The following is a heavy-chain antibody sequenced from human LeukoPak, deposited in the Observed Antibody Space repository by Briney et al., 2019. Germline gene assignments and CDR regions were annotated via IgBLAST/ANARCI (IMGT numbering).Heavy chain of an antibody. Sequence: SETLSLTCAVYGGSFSGYYWSWIRQPPGKGLEWIGEINHSGSTNYNPSLKSRVTISVDTSKNQFPLKLSSATAADTAVYYCARGPIWFGAIYFDYWGQGTLVTVSS. V-gene: IGHV4-34*01. CDR3: ARGPIWFGAIYFDY. J-gene: IGHJ4*02. D-gene: IGHD3-10*01. CDR1: GGSFSGYY. CDR2: INHSGST.